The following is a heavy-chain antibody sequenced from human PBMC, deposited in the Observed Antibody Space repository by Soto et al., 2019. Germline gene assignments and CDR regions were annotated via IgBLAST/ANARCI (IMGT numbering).Heavy chain of an antibody. J-gene: IGHJ6*02. CDR2: INHSGST. Sequence: ETLSLTCAVYGGSFSGYYWSWIRQPPGKGLEWIGEINHSGSTNYNPSLKSRVTISVDTSKNQFSLKLSSVTAADTAVYYCARILIVVVPAAGSGMDVWGQGTTVTVSS. V-gene: IGHV4-34*01. CDR3: ARILIVVVPAAGSGMDV. D-gene: IGHD2-2*01. CDR1: GGSFSGYY.